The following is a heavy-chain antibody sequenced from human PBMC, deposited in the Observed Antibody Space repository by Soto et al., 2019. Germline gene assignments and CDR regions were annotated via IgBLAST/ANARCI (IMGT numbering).Heavy chain of an antibody. CDR1: GGSFSGYY. J-gene: IGHJ4*02. Sequence: QVQLQQWGAGLLKPSETLSLTCAVYGGSFSGYYWSWIRQPPGKGLEWIGEINHSGSTNYNPSLKSRVTISVDTSKNQFSLKLSSVTAAATAVYYCARAYGGNSGVFDYWGQGTLVTVSS. CDR3: ARAYGGNSGVFDY. V-gene: IGHV4-34*01. CDR2: INHSGST. D-gene: IGHD4-17*01.